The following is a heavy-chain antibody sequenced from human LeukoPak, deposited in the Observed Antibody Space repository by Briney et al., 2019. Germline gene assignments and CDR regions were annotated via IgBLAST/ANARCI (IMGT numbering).Heavy chain of an antibody. V-gene: IGHV3-11*01. CDR1: GFSFSFSDSY. CDR2: IGKSGSTI. J-gene: IGHJ4*02. Sequence: GGSLRLSCTASGFSFSFSDSYLIWIRQAPGKGLEWVSYIGKSGSTIYYPDSVKGRFTISRDNAKNSVYLQMNSLRAEDTAVYYCARGPGNRGYFDYWGQGTLVTVSS. D-gene: IGHD1-14*01. CDR3: ARGPGNRGYFDY.